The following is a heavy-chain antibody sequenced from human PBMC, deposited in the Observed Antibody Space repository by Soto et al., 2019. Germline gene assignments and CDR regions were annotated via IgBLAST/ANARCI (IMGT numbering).Heavy chain of an antibody. Sequence: GGSLRLSCAASGFTFSSYAMSWVRQAPGKGLEWVSAISGSGGSTYYADSVKGRFTISRDNSKNTLYLQMNSLRAEDTAVYYCANCIAAREGDGLWAPSFFDYWGQGTLVTVSS. V-gene: IGHV3-23*01. D-gene: IGHD6-6*01. CDR3: ANCIAAREGDGLWAPSFFDY. CDR2: ISGSGGST. J-gene: IGHJ4*02. CDR1: GFTFSSYA.